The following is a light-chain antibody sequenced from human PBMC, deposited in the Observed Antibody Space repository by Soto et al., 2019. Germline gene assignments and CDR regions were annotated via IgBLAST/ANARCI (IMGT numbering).Light chain of an antibody. CDR3: SSYTSSNTPVV. Sequence: QSALTQPASVSGSPGQSITISSTGTSSDVGGYNYVSWYQQHPGKAPKLMIYEVSNRPSGVSNRFSGSKSGNTASLTISGLQAEDEADYYCSSYTSSNTPVVFGGGTKLTVL. CDR1: SSDVGGYNY. J-gene: IGLJ2*01. V-gene: IGLV2-14*01. CDR2: EVS.